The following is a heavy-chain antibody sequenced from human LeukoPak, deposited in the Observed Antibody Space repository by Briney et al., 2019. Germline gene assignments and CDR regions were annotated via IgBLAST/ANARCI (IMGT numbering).Heavy chain of an antibody. CDR1: GYSISSGYY. CDR2: IYHRGST. V-gene: IGHV4-38-2*02. CDR3: ARGFPIFGVVTSPNWFDH. D-gene: IGHD3-3*01. Sequence: SETLSLTCTVCGYSISSGYYWGWIRPPPGEGLEWIGSIYHRGSTYYNPSLKSRVTISGDTSKNQFSLKLSSVTAADTAVYYCARGFPIFGVVTSPNWFDHWGQGTLVTVSS. J-gene: IGHJ5*02.